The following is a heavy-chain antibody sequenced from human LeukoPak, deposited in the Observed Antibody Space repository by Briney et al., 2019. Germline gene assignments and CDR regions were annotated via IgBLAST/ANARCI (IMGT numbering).Heavy chain of an antibody. D-gene: IGHD3-10*01. CDR3: AKDGSGSYRVFDY. CDR2: ISGSGGST. V-gene: IGHV3-23*01. CDR1: GFTFSSYA. J-gene: IGHJ4*02. Sequence: GGSLRLSCPAPGFTFSSYAMTWVRQAPGKGLEWVSAISGSGGSTYYADSVKGRFTISRDNSKNTLYLQMNSLRAEDTAVYYCAKDGSGSYRVFDYWGQGTLVTVSS.